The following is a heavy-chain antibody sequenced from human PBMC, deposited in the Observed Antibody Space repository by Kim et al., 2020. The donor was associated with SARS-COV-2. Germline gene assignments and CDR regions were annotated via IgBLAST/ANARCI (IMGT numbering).Heavy chain of an antibody. CDR1: GFTFSSYG. V-gene: IGHV3-30*18. Sequence: GGSLRLSCAASGFTFSSYGMHWVRQAPGKGLEWVAVISYDGSNKYYADSVKGRFTISRDNSRNTLYLQMNSLRAEDTAVYYCAKGNSNPDWFDPCGQGT. CDR2: ISYDGSNK. D-gene: IGHD4-4*01. CDR3: AKGNSNPDWFDP. J-gene: IGHJ5*02.